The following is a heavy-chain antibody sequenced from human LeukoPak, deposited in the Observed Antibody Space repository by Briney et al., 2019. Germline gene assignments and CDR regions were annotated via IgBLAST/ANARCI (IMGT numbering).Heavy chain of an antibody. V-gene: IGHV4-59*01. CDR2: IYYSGST. D-gene: IGHD3-9*01. CDR3: ARDHWLFSSKTWYYYGMDV. J-gene: IGHJ6*02. Sequence: PSETLSLTCTVSGGSISSYYWSWIRQPPGKGLEWIGYIYYSGSTNYNPSLKSRITIFVDTSKNLLSLILTSVSASDTAIYYCARDHWLFSSKTWYYYGMDVWGQGTTVTVSS. CDR1: GGSISSYY.